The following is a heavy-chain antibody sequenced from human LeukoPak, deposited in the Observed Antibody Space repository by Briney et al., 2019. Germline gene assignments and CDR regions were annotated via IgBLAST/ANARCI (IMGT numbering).Heavy chain of an antibody. J-gene: IGHJ4*02. Sequence: GGSLRLSCVASGLTVSNHWMSWVRQAPGKGLEWVANIREERGQEYYVDSVKGRFTISRDNSRSTLYLQMNSLRPEDTAIYYCAREGYYGSGSPPSLYFDYWGQGTLVTVSS. CDR2: IREERGQE. CDR1: GLTVSNHW. CDR3: AREGYYGSGSPPSLYFDY. D-gene: IGHD3-10*01. V-gene: IGHV3-7*01.